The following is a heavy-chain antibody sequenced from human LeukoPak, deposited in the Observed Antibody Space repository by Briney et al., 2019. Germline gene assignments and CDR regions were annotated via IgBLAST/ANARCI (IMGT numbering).Heavy chain of an antibody. Sequence: SVKVSCKASGYTFTGYYMHWVRQAPGQGLEWMGWINPYSGGTNYPQKFQGRVTMTRDTSFSTAYMELSRLRSDDTAVYYCGRDRGTMIVVVSNDYWGQGTLVTVSS. CDR3: GRDRGTMIVVVSNDY. CDR1: GYTFTGYY. CDR2: INPYSGGT. V-gene: IGHV1-2*02. D-gene: IGHD3-22*01. J-gene: IGHJ4*02.